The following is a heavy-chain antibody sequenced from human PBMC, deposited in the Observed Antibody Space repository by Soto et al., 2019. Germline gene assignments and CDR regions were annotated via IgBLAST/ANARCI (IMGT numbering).Heavy chain of an antibody. CDR3: AKDSLEGGASDV. J-gene: IGHJ3*01. CDR2: MSTYNENV. V-gene: IGHV1-18*01. Sequence: QVQLVQSGAEVKKPGASVRVSCKASGYAFSSYGINWVRQAPGQGLEWVGWMSTYNENVVYAQKDKGRVTMTTDTSTNTAYMDLRPLRADDTAVYYCAKDSLEGGASDVWGQGTMVTVSS. D-gene: IGHD1-26*01. CDR1: GYAFSSYG.